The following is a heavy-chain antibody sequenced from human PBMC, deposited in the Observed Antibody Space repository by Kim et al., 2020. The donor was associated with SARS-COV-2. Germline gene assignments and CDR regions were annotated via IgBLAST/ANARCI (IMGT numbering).Heavy chain of an antibody. CDR2: ISSSGSTI. CDR3: AREITSEGYCSSTSCYTDYNWFDP. J-gene: IGHJ5*02. V-gene: IGHV3-11*01. D-gene: IGHD2-2*02. Sequence: GGSLRLSCAASGFTFSDYYMSWIRQAPGKGLEWVSYISSSGSTIYYADTVKGRFTISRDNAKNSLYLQMNSLRAEDTAVYYCAREITSEGYCSSTSCYTDYNWFDPWGQGTLVTVSS. CDR1: GFTFSDYY.